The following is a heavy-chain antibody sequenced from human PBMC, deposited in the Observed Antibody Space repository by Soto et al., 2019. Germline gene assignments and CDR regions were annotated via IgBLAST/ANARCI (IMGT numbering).Heavy chain of an antibody. V-gene: IGHV3-13*01. J-gene: IGHJ6*02. CDR2: IGTAGDT. CDR1: GFTFSSYD. CDR3: ARAPRGYGGDLVYGMDV. Sequence: PGGSLRLSCAASGFTFSSYDMHWVRQATGKGLEWVSAIGTAGDTYYPGSVKGRFTISRENAKNSLYLQMNSLRAGDTAVYYCARAPRGYGGDLVYGMDVWGQGTMVTVSS. D-gene: IGHD2-21*02.